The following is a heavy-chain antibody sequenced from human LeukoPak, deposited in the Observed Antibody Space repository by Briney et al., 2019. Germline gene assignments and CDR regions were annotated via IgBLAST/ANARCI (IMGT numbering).Heavy chain of an antibody. CDR3: TRQGVFYSDSSAFYY. CDR2: IYPGDSDT. D-gene: IGHD3-22*01. CDR1: GYRFTNYW. Sequence: GESLKISCKASGYRFTNYWIGWVRQMPGKGLELMGTIYPGDSDTRYSPSFQGQVTISADKSITTAYLQWSSLKASATAIYYCTRQGVFYSDSSAFYYWGQGTLVTVSS. J-gene: IGHJ4*02. V-gene: IGHV5-51*01.